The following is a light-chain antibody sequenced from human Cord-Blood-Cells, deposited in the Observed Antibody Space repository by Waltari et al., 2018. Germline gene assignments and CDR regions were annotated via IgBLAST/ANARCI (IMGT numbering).Light chain of an antibody. Sequence: DIVMTQSPDSLAVSLGERATINCKSSQSVLYSSNNKNYLAWYQQKPGQPPKLLMYWASTRESGVPDRFSGGGSGTDFTLTISSLQAEYVAVYYCQQYYSTPYSFGQGTKLEIK. CDR2: WAS. CDR1: QSVLYSSNNKNY. V-gene: IGKV4-1*01. J-gene: IGKJ2*03. CDR3: QQYYSTPYS.